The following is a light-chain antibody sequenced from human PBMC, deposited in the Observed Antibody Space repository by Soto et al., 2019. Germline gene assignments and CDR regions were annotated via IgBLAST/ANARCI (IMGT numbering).Light chain of an antibody. Sequence: QSVLTQPASVSGSPGQSITISCTGTSGDVGGYNYASWYQQHPGKAPKLMIYEVSNRPSGVSNRFSGSKSGNTASLTISGLQAEDEADYYCSSYTSSSTPYVFGTGTKVTVL. V-gene: IGLV2-14*01. CDR1: SGDVGGYNY. CDR3: SSYTSSSTPYV. J-gene: IGLJ1*01. CDR2: EVS.